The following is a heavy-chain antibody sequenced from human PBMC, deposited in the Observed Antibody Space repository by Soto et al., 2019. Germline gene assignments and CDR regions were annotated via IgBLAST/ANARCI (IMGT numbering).Heavy chain of an antibody. J-gene: IGHJ2*01. D-gene: IGHD5-12*01. CDR2: IIPIFGTA. V-gene: IGHV1-69*12. CDR1: GGTFSSYT. CDR3: ARGNHRWLQLWYFDL. Sequence: QVQLVQSGAEVKKPGSSVTVSCKASGGTFSSYTISWVRQAPGQGLEWVGGIIPIFGTANYAQKFQGRVTITADESTSTAYIELSSLRSEDTAVYYCARGNHRWLQLWYFDLWGRGTLVTVSS.